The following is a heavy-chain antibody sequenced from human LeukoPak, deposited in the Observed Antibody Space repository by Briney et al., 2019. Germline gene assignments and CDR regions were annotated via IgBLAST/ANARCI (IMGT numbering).Heavy chain of an antibody. Sequence: PSESLSLTCAVSGGSISSSSYYWGWIRQPPGKGLEWIGTIYYSGSTYYNPALKSRVTISVDSSKNQFSLTLSPVTAADTAVYYCARHSGHGYNLTPFDYWGQGNPVTVSS. D-gene: IGHD5-24*01. CDR1: GGSISSSSYY. J-gene: IGHJ4*02. CDR3: ARHSGHGYNLTPFDY. CDR2: IYYSGST. V-gene: IGHV4-39*01.